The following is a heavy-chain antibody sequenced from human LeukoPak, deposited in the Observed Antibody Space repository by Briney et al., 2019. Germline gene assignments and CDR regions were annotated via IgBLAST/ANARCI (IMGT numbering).Heavy chain of an antibody. CDR1: GFTFDDYA. J-gene: IGHJ4*02. D-gene: IGHD4-17*01. CDR2: ISWNSGSI. Sequence: SGGSLRLSCAASGFTFDDYAMHWVRQAPGKGLEWVSGISWNSGSIGYADSVKGRFTISRDNAKNSLYLQMNSLRAEDTALYYCAKDMAPDDYGDYVLDYWGQGTLVTVSS. V-gene: IGHV3-9*01. CDR3: AKDMAPDDYGDYVLDY.